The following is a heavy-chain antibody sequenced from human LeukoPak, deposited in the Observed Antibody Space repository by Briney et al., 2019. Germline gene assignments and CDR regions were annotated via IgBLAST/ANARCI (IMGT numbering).Heavy chain of an antibody. CDR3: ARGYDYGDYVSWFDP. Sequence: QPSGTLSLTCAVSGGSISSSNWWSWVRQPPGKGLEWIGEIYHSGSTNYNPSLKSRVTISVDRSKNQFSLKLSSVTAADTAVYYCARGYDYGDYVSWFDPWGQGTLVTVSS. CDR2: IYHSGST. V-gene: IGHV4-4*02. J-gene: IGHJ5*02. CDR1: GGSISSSNW. D-gene: IGHD4-17*01.